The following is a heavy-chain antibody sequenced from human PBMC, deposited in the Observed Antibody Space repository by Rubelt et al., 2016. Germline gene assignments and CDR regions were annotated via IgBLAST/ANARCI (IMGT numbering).Heavy chain of an antibody. CDR3: ARGRIPVAGLLTPGYYYFFDY. D-gene: IGHD6-19*01. V-gene: IGHV3-66*01. CDR2: IYTGGST. Sequence: QAPGKGLEWVSVIYTGGSTYYTDSGKDRFTISRDNSKNTLFLQMNSLRPEDAAVYYCARGRIPVAGLLTPGYYYFFDYWGQGTLVTVSS. J-gene: IGHJ4*02.